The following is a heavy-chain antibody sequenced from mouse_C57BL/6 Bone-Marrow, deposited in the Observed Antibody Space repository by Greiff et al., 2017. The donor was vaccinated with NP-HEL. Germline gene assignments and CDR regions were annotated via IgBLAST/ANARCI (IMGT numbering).Heavy chain of an antibody. Sequence: VQLQQPGAELVKPGASVKLSCKASGYTFTSYWMHWVKQRPGRGLEWIGRIDPNSGGTKYNEKFKSKATLTVDKPSSTAYMRLSSLTSEDSAVYYCARRGNWDGFADWGKGTLVTVAA. D-gene: IGHD4-1*01. J-gene: IGHJ3*01. CDR1: GYTFTSYW. CDR3: ARRGNWDGFAD. V-gene: IGHV1-72*01. CDR2: IDPNSGGT.